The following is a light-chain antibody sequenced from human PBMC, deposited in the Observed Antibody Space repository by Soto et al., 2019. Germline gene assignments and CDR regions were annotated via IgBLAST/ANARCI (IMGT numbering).Light chain of an antibody. CDR2: GVY. CDR3: QQYNNWPPWT. CDR1: QSVSDY. V-gene: IGKV3D-15*01. Sequence: EVVLTQSPASLSLSPGDRATLSCRADQSVSDYLAWYQQKPGQPPRLLIYGVYTRASGIPDRFSGSGSGTEFTLTISSLQSEDFAVYYCQQYNNWPPWTFGQGTKVDIK. J-gene: IGKJ1*01.